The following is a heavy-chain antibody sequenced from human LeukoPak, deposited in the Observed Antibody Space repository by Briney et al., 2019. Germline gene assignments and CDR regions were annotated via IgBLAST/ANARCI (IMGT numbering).Heavy chain of an antibody. CDR2: IIPIFGTA. J-gene: IGHJ3*02. CDR3: ARYYGSGSYHAFDI. Sequence: ASVKVSCKASGGTFSSYAINWVRQAPGQGLKWMGGIIPIFGTANYAQKFQGRVTITADEYTSTAYMELSSLRSDDTAVYYCARYYGSGSYHAFDIWGQGTMVSVSS. CDR1: GGTFSSYA. D-gene: IGHD3-10*01. V-gene: IGHV1-69*13.